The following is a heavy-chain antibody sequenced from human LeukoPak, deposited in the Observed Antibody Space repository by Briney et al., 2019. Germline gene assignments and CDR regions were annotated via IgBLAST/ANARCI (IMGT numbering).Heavy chain of an antibody. Sequence: PSETLSPTCAVYGGSFSGYYWSWIRQPPGKGLEWIGEINHSGSTNYNPSLKSRVTISVDTSKKQFSLKLRSVTAADTAVYYCARGGEAAAGNVDYWGQGTLVTVSS. CDR3: ARGGEAAAGNVDY. V-gene: IGHV4-34*01. J-gene: IGHJ4*02. D-gene: IGHD6-13*01. CDR1: GGSFSGYY. CDR2: INHSGST.